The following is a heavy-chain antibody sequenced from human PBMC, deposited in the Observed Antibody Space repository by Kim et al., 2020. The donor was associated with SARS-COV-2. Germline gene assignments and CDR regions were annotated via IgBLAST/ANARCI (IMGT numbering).Heavy chain of an antibody. D-gene: IGHD2-15*01. V-gene: IGHV1-46*01. J-gene: IGHJ6*02. Sequence: PSVKVSCKASGYTFTSYYMHWVRPAPGQGLEWMGIINPSGGSTSYAQKFQGRVTMTRDTSTSTVYMELSSLRSEDTAVYYCARESHCSGGSCYAHYYYGMDVWGQGTTVTVSS. CDR1: GYTFTSYY. CDR2: INPSGGST. CDR3: ARESHCSGGSCYAHYYYGMDV.